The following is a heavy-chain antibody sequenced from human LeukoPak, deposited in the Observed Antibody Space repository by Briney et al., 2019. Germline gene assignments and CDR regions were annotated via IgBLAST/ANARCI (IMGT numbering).Heavy chain of an antibody. CDR2: ISGSGGST. J-gene: IGHJ5*02. CDR3: ANFYSNYVYWFDP. Sequence: GGSLRLSCAASGFTFSNDWMSWVRQAPGKGLEWVSAISGSGGSTYYADSVKGRFTISRDNSKNTLYLQMNSLRAEDTAVYYCANFYSNYVYWFDPWGQGTLVTVSS. V-gene: IGHV3-23*01. CDR1: GFTFSNDW. D-gene: IGHD4-11*01.